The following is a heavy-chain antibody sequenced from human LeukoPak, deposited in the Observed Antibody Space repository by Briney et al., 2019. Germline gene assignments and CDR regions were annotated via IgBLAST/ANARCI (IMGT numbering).Heavy chain of an antibody. CDR2: ISSNGGST. D-gene: IGHD1-26*01. CDR1: GFTFSSYA. CDR3: ARYGSYSRIFDY. V-gene: IGHV3-64*01. J-gene: IGHJ4*02. Sequence: GGSLRLSCAASGFTFSSYAMSWVRQAPGKGLEYVSAISSNGGSTYYANSVKGRFTISRDNSKNTLYLQMGSLRAEDMAVYYCARYGSYSRIFDYWGQGTLVTVSS.